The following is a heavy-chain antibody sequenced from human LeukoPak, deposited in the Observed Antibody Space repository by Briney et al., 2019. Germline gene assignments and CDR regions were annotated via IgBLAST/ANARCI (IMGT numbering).Heavy chain of an antibody. CDR3: ARDRDGKDY. V-gene: IGHV3-7*03. CDR1: GFTFSSYA. Sequence: PGRSLRLSCAASGFTFSSYAMHWVRQAPGKGLEWVANIGQDGTEKHHVDSVRGRFTISRDNAKNSVFLQMNSLRAEDTAVYYCARDRDGKDYWGQGTLVTVSS. D-gene: IGHD1-1*01. CDR2: IGQDGTEK. J-gene: IGHJ4*02.